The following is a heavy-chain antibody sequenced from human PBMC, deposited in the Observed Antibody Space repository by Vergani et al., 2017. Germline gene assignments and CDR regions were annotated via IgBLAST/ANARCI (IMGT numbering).Heavy chain of an antibody. J-gene: IGHJ6*02. V-gene: IGHV4-34*01. CDR2: INHSGST. Sequence: QVQLQRWGAGLLKPSETLSLTCAVYGGSFSGYYWSWIRQPPGKGLEWIGEINHSGSTNYNPSLKSRVTISVDTSKNQFSLKLSSVTAADTAVYYCARGQSVRGVYSRSDGMDVWGQGTTVTVSS. CDR3: ARGQSVRGVYSRSDGMDV. CDR1: GGSFSGYY. D-gene: IGHD3-10*01.